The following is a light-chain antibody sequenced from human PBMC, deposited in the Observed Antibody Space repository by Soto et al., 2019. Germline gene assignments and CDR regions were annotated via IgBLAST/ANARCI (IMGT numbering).Light chain of an antibody. CDR3: NSYTSSSTVV. J-gene: IGLJ2*01. V-gene: IGLV2-14*01. CDR2: DVS. CDR1: SSDVGRYNY. Sequence: QSVLTQPASVSGSPGQSITISCTGTSSDVGRYNYVSWYQQHPGKAPKLMIYDVSNRPSGVSNRFSGSKSGNTASLTISGLQAEDEADYYCNSYTSSSTVVFGGGTKLTVL.